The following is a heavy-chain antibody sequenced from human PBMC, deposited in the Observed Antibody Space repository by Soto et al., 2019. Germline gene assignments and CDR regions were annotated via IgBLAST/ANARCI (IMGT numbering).Heavy chain of an antibody. CDR2: IFHTGTT. CDR3: ARVDILTVYGCMDV. Sequence: PSETLSLTCTVSGGSISSGCHWAWIRQPPGMRLEWVASIFHTGTTYYNPSLTSRVTIFVDTSKNQFSLKLTSVTAADSAVYYCARVDILTVYGCMDVWGQGTTVTVSS. V-gene: IGHV4-38-2*02. D-gene: IGHD3-9*01. J-gene: IGHJ6*02. CDR1: GGSISSGCH.